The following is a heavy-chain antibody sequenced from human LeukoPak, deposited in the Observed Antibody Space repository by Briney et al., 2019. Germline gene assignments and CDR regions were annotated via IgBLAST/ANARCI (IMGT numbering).Heavy chain of an antibody. J-gene: IGHJ4*02. D-gene: IGHD3-16*01. CDR3: ARVGRGDHTWGSYYYDH. CDR1: GGSISSGNYY. Sequence: SETLSLTCTVSGGSISSGNYYWSWIRQPAGKGLEWIGRTFATGHTNYNPSLKSRVTISVDTSKNQFSLKLSSVTAADTAVYYCARVGRGDHTWGSYYYDHWGQGTLVTVSS. CDR2: TFATGHT. V-gene: IGHV4-61*02.